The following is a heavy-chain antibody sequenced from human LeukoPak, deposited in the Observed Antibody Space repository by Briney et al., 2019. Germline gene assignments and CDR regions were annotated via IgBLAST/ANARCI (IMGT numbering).Heavy chain of an antibody. CDR3: ARGGGSLDGDCEQAGIWFDP. CDR1: GGSIISGGHS. V-gene: IGHV4-30-4*07. J-gene: IGHJ5*02. D-gene: IGHD2-21*02. Sequence: PSETLSLTCGVSGGSIISGGHSWSWIRQPPGKGLEWMGYIYYSGTTYYNPSLESRVTISVDTSKNQFSLKLSSVTAADTAVYYCARGGGSLDGDCEQAGIWFDPWGQGTLVTVSS. CDR2: IYYSGTT.